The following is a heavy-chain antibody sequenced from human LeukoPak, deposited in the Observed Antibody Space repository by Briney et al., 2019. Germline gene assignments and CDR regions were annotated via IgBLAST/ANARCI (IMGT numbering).Heavy chain of an antibody. D-gene: IGHD5-12*01. J-gene: IGHJ4*02. CDR1: GFTFSSYG. CDR2: IRYDGSNK. CDR3: ARDRRNRYSGYDYDY. Sequence: GGSLRLSCAASGFTFSSYGMHWVRQAPGKGLEWVAFIRYDGSNKYYADSVKGRFTISRDNSKNTLYLQMNSLRAEDTAVYYCARDRRNRYSGYDYDYWGQGTLVTVSS. V-gene: IGHV3-30*02.